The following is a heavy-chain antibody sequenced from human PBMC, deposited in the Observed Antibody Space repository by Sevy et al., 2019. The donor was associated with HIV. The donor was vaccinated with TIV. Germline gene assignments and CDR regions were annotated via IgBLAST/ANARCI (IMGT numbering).Heavy chain of an antibody. CDR1: GGSFSGYY. CDR3: AGIHYYGSGSPQYYYGMDV. CDR2: INHSGST. J-gene: IGHJ6*02. D-gene: IGHD3-10*01. Sequence: SETLSLTCAVYGGSFSGYYWSWIRQPPGKGLEWIGEINHSGSTNYNPSLKSRVTISVDTSKNQFSLKLGSVTAADTAVYYCAGIHYYGSGSPQYYYGMDVWGQGTTVTVSS. V-gene: IGHV4-34*01.